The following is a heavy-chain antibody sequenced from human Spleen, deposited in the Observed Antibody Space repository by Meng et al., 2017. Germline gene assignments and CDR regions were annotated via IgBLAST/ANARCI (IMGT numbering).Heavy chain of an antibody. CDR3: ARHDGP. CDR1: GGSISTSGYY. V-gene: IGHV4-39*01. CDR2: IGHSGIT. Sequence: QPQLQESGPGLGKPLEALSLPCSVSGGSISTSGYYWGWIRQPPGKGLEWIGSIGHSGITYYTPSLKSRVTVSIDTSKSQFSLKLTSVTAADTAVYYCARHDGPWGQGTLVTVSS. J-gene: IGHJ5*02.